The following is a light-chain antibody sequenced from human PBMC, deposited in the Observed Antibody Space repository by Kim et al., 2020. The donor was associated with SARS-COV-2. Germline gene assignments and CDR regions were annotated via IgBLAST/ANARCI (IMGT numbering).Light chain of an antibody. CDR1: QSVGSR. J-gene: IGKJ1*01. CDR2: GAS. Sequence: SVSPGESATLSCWVSQSVGSRLAWYQQKPGQAPRLLIYGASTRASGIPARFSGSGSGTDFTLTISSLQSEDFAVYYCQQYNIWWTFGQGTKVDIK. CDR3: QQYNIWWT. V-gene: IGKV3-15*01.